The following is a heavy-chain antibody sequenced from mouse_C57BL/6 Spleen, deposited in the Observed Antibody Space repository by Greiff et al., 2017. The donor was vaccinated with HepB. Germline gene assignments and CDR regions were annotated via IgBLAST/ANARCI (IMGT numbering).Heavy chain of an antibody. CDR1: GYTFTDYE. Sequence: QVQLKQSGAELVRPGASVTLSCKASGYTFTDYEMHWVKQTPVHGLEWIGAIDPETGGTAYNQKFKGKAILTADKSSSTAYMELRSLTSEDSAVYYCTRGGYYYHYWGQGTTLTVSS. V-gene: IGHV1-15*01. J-gene: IGHJ2*01. CDR2: IDPETGGT. D-gene: IGHD1-1*01. CDR3: TRGGYYYHY.